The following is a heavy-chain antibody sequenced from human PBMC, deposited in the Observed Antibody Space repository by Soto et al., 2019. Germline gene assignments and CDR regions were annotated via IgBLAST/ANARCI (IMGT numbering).Heavy chain of an antibody. D-gene: IGHD5-12*01. CDR1: GFSLSGYG. V-gene: IGHV3-33*01. CDR2: IWYDGTTK. Sequence: GGSLRLSCEVSGFSLSGYGMHWVRQAPGKGLERVAVIWYDGTTKNYADTVKGRFTISRDSSKNTVYLQMDNLKVEDTAVYYCARDVDRTSHLNWFDPWGQGVMVTVSS. J-gene: IGHJ5*02. CDR3: ARDVDRTSHLNWFDP.